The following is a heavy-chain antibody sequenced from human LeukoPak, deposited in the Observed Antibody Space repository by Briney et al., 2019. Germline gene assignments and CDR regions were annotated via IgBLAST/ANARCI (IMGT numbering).Heavy chain of an antibody. V-gene: IGHV1-69*04. CDR3: ARMEQRWLQLAYFDY. CDR2: IIPILGIA. D-gene: IGHD5-24*01. J-gene: IGHJ4*02. Sequence: ASVKVSCKASGGTFSSYAISWVRQAPGQGLEWMGRIIPILGIANYAQKFQGRVTITADKSTSTAYMELSSLRSEDTAVYYCARMEQRWLQLAYFDYWGQGTLVTVSS. CDR1: GGTFSSYA.